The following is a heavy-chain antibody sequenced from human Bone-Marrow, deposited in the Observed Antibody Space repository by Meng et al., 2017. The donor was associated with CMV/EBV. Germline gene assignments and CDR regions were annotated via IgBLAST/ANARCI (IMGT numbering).Heavy chain of an antibody. V-gene: IGHV3-21*01. Sequence: GESLKISCAASGFTFSSYSMNWVRQAPGKGLEWVSSISSSSSYISYADSVKGRFTISRDNAKNSLYLQMNSLRAEDTAVYYCARGRTVDWFDPWGQGTRVTVSS. CDR1: GFTFSSYS. J-gene: IGHJ5*02. CDR2: ISSSSSYI. CDR3: ARGRTVDWFDP. D-gene: IGHD4-23*01.